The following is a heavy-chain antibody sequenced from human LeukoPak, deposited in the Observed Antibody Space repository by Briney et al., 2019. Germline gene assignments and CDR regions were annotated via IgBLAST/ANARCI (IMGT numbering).Heavy chain of an antibody. D-gene: IGHD3-3*01. Sequence: SETLSLTCTVSGGSISSSSYYWGWIRQTAVKGLEWIGSIYYSGSTYYNPSLKSRVTISVDTSKNQFSLKLSSVTAADTAVYYCARPTAHYDFWSGYYKRDAFDIWGQGTMVTVSS. V-gene: IGHV4-39*01. CDR1: GGSISSSSYY. CDR2: IYYSGST. J-gene: IGHJ3*02. CDR3: ARPTAHYDFWSGYYKRDAFDI.